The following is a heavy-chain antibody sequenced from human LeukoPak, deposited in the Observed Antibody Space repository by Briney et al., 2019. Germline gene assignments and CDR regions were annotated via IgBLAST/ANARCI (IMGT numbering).Heavy chain of an antibody. CDR3: TTDISSGWYYFDY. D-gene: IGHD6-19*01. Sequence: PGGSLRLSCAASRFTFSNAWMSWVRQAPGKGLEWVGRIKSKTDGGTTDYAAPVKGRFTISRDDSKNTLYLQMNSLKTEDTAVYYCTTDISSGWYYFDYWGQGTLVTVSS. CDR1: RFTFSNAW. CDR2: IKSKTDGGTT. J-gene: IGHJ4*02. V-gene: IGHV3-15*01.